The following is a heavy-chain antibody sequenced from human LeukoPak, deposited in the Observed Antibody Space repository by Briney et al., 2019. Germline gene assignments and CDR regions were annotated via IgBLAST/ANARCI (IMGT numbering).Heavy chain of an antibody. CDR2: INKKGGT. J-gene: IGHJ4*02. CDR3: AREHKSYGDYPYYVDS. Sequence: PSQTLSLTCTVSSDSISSGDYYWSWIRPPAGKGLVFLGYINKKGGTFYNPPLKSRVSISIDTSKNQFSLKLTSVTAADTAVYFCAREHKSYGDYPYYVDSWGQGTLVTVSS. D-gene: IGHD4-17*01. V-gene: IGHV4-30-4*01. CDR1: SDSISSGDYY.